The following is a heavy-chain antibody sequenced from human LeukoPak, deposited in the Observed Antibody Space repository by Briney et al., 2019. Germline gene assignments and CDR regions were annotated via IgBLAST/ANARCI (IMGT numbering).Heavy chain of an antibody. D-gene: IGHD2-15*01. Sequence: ASVRVSCKASGYIFTDHFFHWVRQAPGQGLEWMGWIRPTDVATKVAQKFQGRVTMTRDTSISTAYMQLSRLRSDDTAVYYCARDRQEGYPSNWFDPWGQGTLVTVSS. V-gene: IGHV1-2*02. CDR2: IRPTDVAT. CDR3: ARDRQEGYPSNWFDP. J-gene: IGHJ5*02. CDR1: GYIFTDHF.